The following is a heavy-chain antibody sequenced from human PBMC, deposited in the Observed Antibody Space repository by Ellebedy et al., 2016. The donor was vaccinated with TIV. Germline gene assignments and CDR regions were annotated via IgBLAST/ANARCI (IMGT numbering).Heavy chain of an antibody. Sequence: MPSETLSLTCTLSGGSIIRSSYYSGWVRQPPGKGLEWIGGVYYSGTTFYNPSLNSRVTISVDTSKTPFSLKLTSVTAADTAVYYVARHLKRITTAGKKWFDPWGKGTLVTGSS. D-gene: IGHD1-14*01. CDR2: VYYSGTT. V-gene: IGHV4-39*01. J-gene: IGHJ5*02. CDR1: GGSIIRSSYY. CDR3: ARHLKRITTAGKKWFDP.